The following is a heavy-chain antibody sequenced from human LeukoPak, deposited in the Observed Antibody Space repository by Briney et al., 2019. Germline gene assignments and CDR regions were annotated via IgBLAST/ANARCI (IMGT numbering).Heavy chain of an antibody. D-gene: IGHD6-13*01. J-gene: IGHJ6*03. CDR3: ARGGYSSSWYWSYYYYYMDV. CDR1: GYTFTGYY. CDR2: INPNSGGT. Sequence: GASVKVSCKASGYTFTGYYMHWVRQAPGQGLEWMGWINPNSGGTNYAQKFQGRVTMTRDTSISTAYMELSRLRSDDTAVYYCARGGYSSSWYWSYYYYYMDVWGKGTTVTVSS. V-gene: IGHV1-2*02.